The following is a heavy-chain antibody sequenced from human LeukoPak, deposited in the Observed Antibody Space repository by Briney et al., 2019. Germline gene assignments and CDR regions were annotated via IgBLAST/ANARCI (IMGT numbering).Heavy chain of an antibody. D-gene: IGHD5-18*01. CDR1: GGSINSGTYF. CDR2: IYTSGST. Sequence: SETLSLTCTVSGGSINSGTYFWSWIRQPAEKGLEWVGHIYTSGSTDYNPSLKSRVTISVDTSKNQFSLKLSSVTAADTAVYYCARAEYSYGPNDYWGQGTLVTVSS. CDR3: ARAEYSYGPNDY. J-gene: IGHJ4*02. V-gene: IGHV4-61*09.